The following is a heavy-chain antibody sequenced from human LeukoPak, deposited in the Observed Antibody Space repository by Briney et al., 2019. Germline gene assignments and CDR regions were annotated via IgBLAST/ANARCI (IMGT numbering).Heavy chain of an antibody. D-gene: IGHD3-10*01. J-gene: IGHJ4*02. Sequence: GGSLRLSCAASGFTFSSYGMHWVRQAPGKGLEWVSVIYSGGSTYYADSVKGRFTISRDNSKNTLYLQMNSLRAEDTAVYYCARDDRRGSGYFDYWGQGTLVTVSS. V-gene: IGHV3-66*01. CDR3: ARDDRRGSGYFDY. CDR1: GFTFSSYG. CDR2: IYSGGST.